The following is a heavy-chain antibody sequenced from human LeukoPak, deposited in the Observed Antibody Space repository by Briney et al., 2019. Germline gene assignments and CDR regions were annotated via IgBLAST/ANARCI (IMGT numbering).Heavy chain of an antibody. J-gene: IGHJ4*02. CDR1: GFTFSNSG. CDR2: ISAGGGST. V-gene: IGHV3-23*01. Sequence: GGSLRLSCAASGFTFSNSGMSWVRQAPGKGLEWVSGISAGGGSTYYADSVKGRFTISRDNSKNTLYLQMNSLRAEDTAVYYCAKGRKTIVVVPAYFDYWGQGTLVTVSS. D-gene: IGHD2-2*01. CDR3: AKGRKTIVVVPAYFDY.